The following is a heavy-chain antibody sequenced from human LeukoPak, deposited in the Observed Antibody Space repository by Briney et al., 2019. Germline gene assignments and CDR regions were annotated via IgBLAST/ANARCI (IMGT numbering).Heavy chain of an antibody. CDR2: ISGSGDNT. D-gene: IGHD1-1*01. CDR3: AKESKAGISPYVDY. CDR1: GFTFSSNA. J-gene: IGHJ4*02. V-gene: IGHV3-23*01. Sequence: PGGSLRLSCEASGFTFSSNAMSWVRQAPGKGLEWFSAISGSGDNTHYADSVKGRFTISRDNIKNTVSLQMNSLRAEDTAVYYCAKESKAGISPYVDYWGQGTLVTVSS.